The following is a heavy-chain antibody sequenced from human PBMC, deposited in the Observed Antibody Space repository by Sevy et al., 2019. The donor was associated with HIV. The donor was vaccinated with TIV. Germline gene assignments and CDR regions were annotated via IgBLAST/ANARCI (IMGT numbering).Heavy chain of an antibody. J-gene: IGHJ4*02. Sequence: GGSLRLSCAASGFTFSDHYMEWVRQAPGKGLEWIGRTRNKADGYTTEYAAYVKGRVTISRDDSKNSLYLQMNSMKTEDTAVYYCTTHAGIAAAGRVFDYWGQGTLVTVSS. CDR1: GFTFSDHY. V-gene: IGHV3-72*01. CDR2: TRNKADGYTT. CDR3: TTHAGIAAAGRVFDY. D-gene: IGHD6-13*01.